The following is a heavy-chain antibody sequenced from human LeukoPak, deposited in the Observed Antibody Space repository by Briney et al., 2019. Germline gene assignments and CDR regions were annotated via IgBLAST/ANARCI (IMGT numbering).Heavy chain of an antibody. Sequence: ASVKVSCKASGGTFSSYAISWVRQAPGQGLEWMGGISAYNGNTNYAQKLQGRVTMTTDTSTSTAYMELRSLRSDDTAVYYCARTVGARGNNWFDPWGQGTLVTVSS. V-gene: IGHV1-18*01. D-gene: IGHD1-26*01. J-gene: IGHJ5*02. CDR1: GGTFSSYA. CDR2: ISAYNGNT. CDR3: ARTVGARGNNWFDP.